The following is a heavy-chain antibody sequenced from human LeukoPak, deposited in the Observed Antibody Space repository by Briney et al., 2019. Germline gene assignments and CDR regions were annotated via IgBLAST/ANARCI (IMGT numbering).Heavy chain of an antibody. Sequence: ASVKVSCKASGYTFIGFYIHWVRQAPGQGLEWMGWINPNTGGTNYAQKFQGRVTMTRDTSNSTAYMELSSVRSDDTAVYYCARDGYCSSGSCYSGQTYYYYYMDVWGKGTTVTVSS. CDR1: GYTFIGFY. J-gene: IGHJ6*03. CDR2: INPNTGGT. CDR3: ARDGYCSSGSCYSGQTYYYYYMDV. D-gene: IGHD2-15*01. V-gene: IGHV1-2*02.